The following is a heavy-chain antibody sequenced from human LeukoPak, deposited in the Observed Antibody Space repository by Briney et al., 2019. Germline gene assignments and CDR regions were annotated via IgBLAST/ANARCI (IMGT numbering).Heavy chain of an antibody. J-gene: IGHJ4*02. CDR3: ARDDSVYRIAAAGTNY. CDR2: ISYDGSNK. Sequence: PGGSLRLSCAASGFTFSSYAMSWVRQAPGKGLEWVAVISYDGSNKYYADSVKGRFTISRDNSKNTLYLRMNSLRAEDMAVYYCARDDSVYRIAAAGTNYWGQGTLVTVSS. V-gene: IGHV3-30-3*01. D-gene: IGHD6-13*01. CDR1: GFTFSSYA.